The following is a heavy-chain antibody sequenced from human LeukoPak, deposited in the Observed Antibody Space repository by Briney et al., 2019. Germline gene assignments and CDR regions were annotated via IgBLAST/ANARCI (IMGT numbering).Heavy chain of an antibody. J-gene: IGHJ4*02. V-gene: IGHV3-21*01. D-gene: IGHD3-9*01. CDR1: GFTFDDYD. CDR3: ARDRPMYYDILTGEFDY. Sequence: PGGSLRLSCAASGFTFDDYDMNWVRQAPGQGPEWVSSISSSGTYINYADSVKGRFTITRDNAKNSVFLQIHSLRAEDTAVYYCARDRPMYYDILTGEFDYWGQGTLVSVSS. CDR2: ISSSGTYI.